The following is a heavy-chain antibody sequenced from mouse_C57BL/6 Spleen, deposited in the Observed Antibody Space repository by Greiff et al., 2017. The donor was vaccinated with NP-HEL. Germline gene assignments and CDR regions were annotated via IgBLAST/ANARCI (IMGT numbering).Heavy chain of an antibody. D-gene: IGHD1-1*01. CDR1: GYTFTSYW. Sequence: VQLQQPGAELVMPGASVKLSCKASGYTFTSYWMHWVKQRPGQGLEWIGEIDPSDSYTNYNQKFKGKSTLTVDKSSSTAYMQLSSLTSEDSAVYYCATNYYGSSPLAMDYWGQGTSVTVSS. V-gene: IGHV1-69*01. J-gene: IGHJ4*01. CDR2: IDPSDSYT. CDR3: ATNYYGSSPLAMDY.